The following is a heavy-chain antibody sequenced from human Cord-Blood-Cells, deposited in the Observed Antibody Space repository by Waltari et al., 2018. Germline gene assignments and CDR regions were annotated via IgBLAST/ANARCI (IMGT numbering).Heavy chain of an antibody. CDR2: ISAYNGNT. J-gene: IGHJ6*02. CDR1: GYTFTSYG. CDR3: ARDPGPNSSDIVVVVAAYYYYGMDV. V-gene: IGHV1-18*01. D-gene: IGHD2-15*01. Sequence: QVQLVQSGAEVKKPGASVKVSCKASGYTFTSYGISWVRQAPGQGLEWMGWISAYNGNTNYAQKLQGRVTMTTDTSTSTAYMELRSLRSDDTAVYYCARDPGPNSSDIVVVVAAYYYYGMDVWGQGTTVTVSS.